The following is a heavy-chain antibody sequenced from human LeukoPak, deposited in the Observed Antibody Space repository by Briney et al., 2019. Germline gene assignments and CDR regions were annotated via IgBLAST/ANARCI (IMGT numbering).Heavy chain of an antibody. Sequence: SETLSLTCTVSGGSISSYYWSWIRQPPGKGLEYIGYINYSGSTNYNPSLKSRVTISVDRSKNQFSLKVSSVTAADTAVYYCARSEMGGYTLDHWGQGTLVTVSS. V-gene: IGHV4-59*01. CDR2: INYSGST. CDR1: GGSISSYY. D-gene: IGHD5-24*01. J-gene: IGHJ4*02. CDR3: ARSEMGGYTLDH.